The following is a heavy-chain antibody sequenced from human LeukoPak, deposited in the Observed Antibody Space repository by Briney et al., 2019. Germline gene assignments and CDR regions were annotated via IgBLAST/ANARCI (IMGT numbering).Heavy chain of an antibody. Sequence: PSETLSLTCTVSGGSISSHYWSWIRQPPGKGLEWIGYIYYSGSTNYNPSLKSRVTISVDTSKNQFSLKLSSVTAADTAVYYCARDPGVVVPAAYFDYWGQGTLVTVSS. CDR2: IYYSGST. D-gene: IGHD2-2*01. CDR1: GGSISSHY. V-gene: IGHV4-59*11. CDR3: ARDPGVVVPAAYFDY. J-gene: IGHJ4*02.